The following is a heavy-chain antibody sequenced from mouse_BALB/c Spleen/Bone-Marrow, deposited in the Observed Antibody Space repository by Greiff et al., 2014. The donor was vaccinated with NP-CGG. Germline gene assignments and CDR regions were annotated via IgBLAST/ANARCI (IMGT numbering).Heavy chain of an antibody. D-gene: IGHD1-2*01. CDR3: TSYYGYY. Sequence: DVQLQESGGGLVQPGGSMKLSCAASGFTFSDAWMDWVRQSPEKGLEWVAEIRNKANNLAAYFSESVKGRFTISRDDSKSSVYLQMNILRPEDTGIYYCTSYYGYYWGQGTTLTVSS. CDR2: IRNKANNLAA. CDR1: GFTFSDAW. J-gene: IGHJ2*01. V-gene: IGHV6-6*01.